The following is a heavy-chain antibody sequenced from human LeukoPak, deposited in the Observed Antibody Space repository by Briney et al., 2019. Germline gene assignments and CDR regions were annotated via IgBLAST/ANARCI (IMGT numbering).Heavy chain of an antibody. CDR1: GFTFSSSA. J-gene: IGHJ4*02. D-gene: IGHD6-19*01. Sequence: GGSLRLSCAASGFTFSSSAMSWVRQAPGKGLEWVSYISSSGNTVHYADSVKGRFTISRDNTKNSLYLQMNSLRAEDTAVYYCARVPGSSGWNYYFDYWGQGTLVTVSS. V-gene: IGHV3-48*03. CDR3: ARVPGSSGWNYYFDY. CDR2: ISSSGNTV.